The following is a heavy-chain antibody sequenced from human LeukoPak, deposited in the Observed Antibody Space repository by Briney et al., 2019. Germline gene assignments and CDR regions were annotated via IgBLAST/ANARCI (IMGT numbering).Heavy chain of an antibody. J-gene: IGHJ5*02. CDR2: IYTSGST. CDR3: ARSGYNNWFDP. V-gene: IGHV4-4*07. Sequence: SETQSLTCTVSGGSISGYFWSWIRQPAGKGLEWIGRIYTSGSTYYNPSLKSRLTMSVDTDTSKNQFSLKLSSVTAADTAVYYCARSGYNNWFDPWGQGTLVTVSS. D-gene: IGHD5-24*01. CDR1: GGSISGYF.